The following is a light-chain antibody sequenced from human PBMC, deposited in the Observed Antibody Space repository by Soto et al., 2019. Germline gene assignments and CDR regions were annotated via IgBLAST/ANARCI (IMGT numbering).Light chain of an antibody. CDR3: QQRRTGPWT. CDR2: EAS. V-gene: IGKV3-11*01. J-gene: IGKJ1*01. Sequence: EIVLTQSPATLSLSPGDGATLSCRASQSITKFLAWYQQRPGQPPRLLIYEASDRASGVPARFSGGGSGIDFTLNISSLVSEVFASYYCQQRRTGPWTFGQGTRVEI. CDR1: QSITKF.